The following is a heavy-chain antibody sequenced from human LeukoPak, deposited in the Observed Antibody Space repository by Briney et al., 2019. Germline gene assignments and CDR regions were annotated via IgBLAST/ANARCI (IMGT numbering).Heavy chain of an antibody. CDR3: AKGIADLDY. J-gene: IGHJ4*02. CDR1: GFTFSSYA. V-gene: IGHV3-23*01. D-gene: IGHD6-13*01. Sequence: GGSLRLSCAASGFTFSSYAMSWVPQAPGKGLEWVSTISGSGDSTYYADSVKGRFTISRDNSKNTLYLQMNSLRAEDTAVYYCAKGIADLDYWGQGTLVTVSS. CDR2: ISGSGDST.